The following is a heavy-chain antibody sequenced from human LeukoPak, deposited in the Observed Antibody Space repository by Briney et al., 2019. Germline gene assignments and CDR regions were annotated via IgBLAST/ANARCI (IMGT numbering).Heavy chain of an antibody. D-gene: IGHD3-22*01. J-gene: IGHJ4*02. Sequence: GESLKISCKSSGGSFTGYWIGWVRQMPGKGLEWMGIIYPGDSDTRYSPSFQGQVTISADKSISTAYLQWSSLKASDTAMYYCARLAHDSSGYWFDYWGQGTLVTVSS. CDR1: GGSFTGYW. CDR3: ARLAHDSSGYWFDY. V-gene: IGHV5-51*01. CDR2: IYPGDSDT.